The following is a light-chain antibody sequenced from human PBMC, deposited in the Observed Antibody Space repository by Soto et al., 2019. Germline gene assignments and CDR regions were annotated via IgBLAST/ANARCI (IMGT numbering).Light chain of an antibody. CDR1: SSNIGAGYD. CDR2: GNS. J-gene: IGLJ1*01. Sequence: VVTQPPAVSGAPGQRVTISCTGSSSNIGAGYDVHWYQQLPGTAPKLLIYGNSNRPSGVPDRFSGSKSGTSASLAITGLQAEDEADYYCQSYDSSLSADVFGTGTKLTVL. CDR3: QSYDSSLSADV. V-gene: IGLV1-40*01.